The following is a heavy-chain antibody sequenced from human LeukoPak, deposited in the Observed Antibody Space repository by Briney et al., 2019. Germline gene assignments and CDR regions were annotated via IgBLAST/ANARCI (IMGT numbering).Heavy chain of an antibody. CDR3: AGTPSRYSSGYLDY. CDR1: GYTFTSYG. D-gene: IGHD3-22*01. J-gene: IGHJ4*02. Sequence: GSVKVSCKASGYTFTSYGISWVRQAPGQGLEWMGWISAYNGNTNYAQKLQGRVTMTTDTSTSTAYMELRSLRSDDTAVYYCAGTPSRYSSGYLDYWGQGTLVTVSS. V-gene: IGHV1-18*01. CDR2: ISAYNGNT.